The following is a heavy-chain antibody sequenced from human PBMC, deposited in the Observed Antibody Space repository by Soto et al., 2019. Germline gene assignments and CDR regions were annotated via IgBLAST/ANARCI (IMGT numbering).Heavy chain of an antibody. CDR1: VGSVGNSNYY. CDR2: VYYRGRS. V-gene: IGHV4-39*01. CDR3: VSQRTSVLTQAYFDY. Sequence: SDTLSLTCTVSVGSVGNSNYYWGWIRQPPGKGLEWIGSVYYRGRSYSKSSVKSRVTISVDTSKNQFTLNLNSVTASDTAVYYCVSQRTSVLTQAYFDYWGPGALVTVSS. J-gene: IGHJ4*02. D-gene: IGHD2-8*01.